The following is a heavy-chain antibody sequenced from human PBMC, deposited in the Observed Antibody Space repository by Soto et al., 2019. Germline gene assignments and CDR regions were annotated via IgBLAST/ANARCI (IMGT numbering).Heavy chain of an antibody. V-gene: IGHV3-30*18. Sequence: QVQLVESGGGVVQPGRSLRLSCAASGFTFSSYGMHWVRQAPGKGLEWVAVISYDGSNKYYADSVKGRFTISRDNSKNKLYLQMNSLRAEDTAVYYCAKDLVQAGTIFGVVIIKGYGMDVWGQGTTVTVSS. CDR3: AKDLVQAGTIFGVVIIKGYGMDV. CDR1: GFTFSSYG. CDR2: ISYDGSNK. J-gene: IGHJ6*02. D-gene: IGHD3-3*01.